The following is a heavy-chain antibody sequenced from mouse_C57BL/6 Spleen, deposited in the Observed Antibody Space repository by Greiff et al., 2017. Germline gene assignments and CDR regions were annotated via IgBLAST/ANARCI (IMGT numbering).Heavy chain of an antibody. CDR1: GYTFTSYG. CDR2: IYPRSGYT. J-gene: IGHJ3*01. Sequence: VQLQQSGAELARPGASVKLSCKASGYTFTSYGISWVKQRPGQGLEWIGEIYPRSGYTYYNEKFKGKATLTADKSSSTAYMELRSLTSEDSAVYFCARSLAYYSNGFAYWGQGTLVTVSA. V-gene: IGHV1-81*01. D-gene: IGHD2-5*01. CDR3: ARSLAYYSNGFAY.